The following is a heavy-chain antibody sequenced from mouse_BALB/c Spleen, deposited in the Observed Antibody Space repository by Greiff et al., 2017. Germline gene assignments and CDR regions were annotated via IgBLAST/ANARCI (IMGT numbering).Heavy chain of an antibody. D-gene: IGHD1-1*01. V-gene: IGHV1S137*01. CDR3: TCNYGPWFAY. Sequence: VQLQQSGAELVRPGVSVKISCKGSGYTFTDYAMHWVKQSHAKSLEWIGVISTYYGDASYNQKFKGKATMTVDKSSSTAYMELARLTSEDSAIYYCTCNYGPWFAYWGQGTLVTVSA. CDR2: ISTYYGDA. J-gene: IGHJ3*01. CDR1: GYTFTDYA.